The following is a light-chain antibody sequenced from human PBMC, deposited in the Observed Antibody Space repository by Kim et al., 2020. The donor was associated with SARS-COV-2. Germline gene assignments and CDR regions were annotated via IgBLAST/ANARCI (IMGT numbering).Light chain of an antibody. CDR1: PGSYKD. CDR3: QKYDSAPYT. J-gene: IGKJ2*01. Sequence: SGSVGDRVPITCRASPGSYKDLAWYQQKPGEVPKLLIYAASTLQSGVPSRFRGSGSGTYFTLTISSLQPEDVATYYCQKYDSAPYTFGQGTKLEI. V-gene: IGKV1-27*01. CDR2: AAS.